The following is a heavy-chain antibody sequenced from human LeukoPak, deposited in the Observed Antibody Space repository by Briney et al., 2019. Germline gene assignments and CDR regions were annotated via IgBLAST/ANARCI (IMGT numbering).Heavy chain of an antibody. CDR1: GGSISSYY. CDR2: IYYSGST. D-gene: IGHD3-10*01. J-gene: IGHJ6*03. CDR3: ARTYYGSGSYPRYYYYYMDV. V-gene: IGHV4-59*01. Sequence: SETLSLTCTVSGGSISSYYWSWIRQPPGKGLEWIGYIYYSGSTNYNPSLKSRVTISVDTSKNQFSLKLSSVTAADTAVYYCARTYYGSGSYPRYYYYYMDVWGKGTTVTISS.